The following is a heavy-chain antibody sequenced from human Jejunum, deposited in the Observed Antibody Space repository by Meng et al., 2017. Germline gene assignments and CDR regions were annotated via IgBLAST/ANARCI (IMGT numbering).Heavy chain of an antibody. Sequence: QGRLVPSGVEVKKPGASGRVSCKASGYTFTSYDMHWVRQAPGQGLEWMGIINPSGGTTTYAQKFQGRVTMTRDTSTSTVYMELSSLRSEDTAVYSCARGLLSYYDILTGLGEYNWFDPWGQGTLVTVSS. D-gene: IGHD3-9*01. V-gene: IGHV1-46*01. CDR2: INPSGGTT. CDR1: GYTFTSYD. CDR3: ARGLLSYYDILTGLGEYNWFDP. J-gene: IGHJ5*02.